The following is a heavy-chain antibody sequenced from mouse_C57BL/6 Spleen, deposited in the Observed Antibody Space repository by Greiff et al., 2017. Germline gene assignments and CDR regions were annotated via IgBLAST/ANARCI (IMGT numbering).Heavy chain of an antibody. J-gene: IGHJ2*01. V-gene: IGHV1-26*01. CDR2: INPNNGGT. Sequence: EVQLQQSGPELVKPGASVKISCKASGYTFTDYYMNWVKQSHGKSLEWIGDINPNNGGTSYNQKFKGKATLTVDKSSSTAYMELRSLTSADSAVYYCARGDPLDYWGQGTTLTVSS. CDR3: ARGDPLDY. CDR1: GYTFTDYY.